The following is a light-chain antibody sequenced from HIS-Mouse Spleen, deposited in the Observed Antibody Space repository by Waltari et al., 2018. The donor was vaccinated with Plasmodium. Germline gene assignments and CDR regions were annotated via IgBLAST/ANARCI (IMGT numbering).Light chain of an antibody. Sequence: SYELTQPPSVSVSPGPTARITCSGAAVPTQYAYGYQKKSGQAPVLVIYEDSKRPSGIPERFSGSSSGTMATLTISGAQVEDEADYYCYSTDSSGNHRVFGGGTKLTVL. CDR3: YSTDSSGNHRV. V-gene: IGLV3-10*01. CDR2: EDS. CDR1: AVPTQY. J-gene: IGLJ3*02.